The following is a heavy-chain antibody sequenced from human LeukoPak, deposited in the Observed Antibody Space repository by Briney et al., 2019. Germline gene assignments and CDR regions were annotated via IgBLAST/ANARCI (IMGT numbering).Heavy chain of an antibody. Sequence: SETLSLTCAVYGGSFSGYYWSWIRQPPGKGLDWIGEINHSGSTNYNPSLKSRVTISVDTSKNQFSLKLSSVTAADTAVYYCARVEYSGYDRYYFDYWGQGTLAAICS. CDR1: GGSFSGYY. CDR2: INHSGST. D-gene: IGHD5-12*01. V-gene: IGHV4-34*01. J-gene: IGHJ4*02. CDR3: ARVEYSGYDRYYFDY.